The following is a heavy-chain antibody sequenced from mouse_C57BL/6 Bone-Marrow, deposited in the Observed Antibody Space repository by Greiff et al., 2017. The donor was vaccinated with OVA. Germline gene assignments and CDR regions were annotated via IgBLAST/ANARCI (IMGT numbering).Heavy chain of an antibody. J-gene: IGHJ2*01. Sequence: VQLQQSGAELVRPRTSVKMSCKASGYTFTNYWIGWAKQRPGHGLEWIGDIYPGGGYTNYNEKFKGKATLTADKSSSTAYMQFSILTSDDSAIYYCAREGWLLPFDYWGQGTTLTVSS. CDR3: AREGWLLPFDY. D-gene: IGHD2-3*01. CDR1: GYTFTNYW. CDR2: IYPGGGYT. V-gene: IGHV1-63*01.